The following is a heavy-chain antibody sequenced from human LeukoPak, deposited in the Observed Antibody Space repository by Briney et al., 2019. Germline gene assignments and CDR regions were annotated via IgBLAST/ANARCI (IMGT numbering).Heavy chain of an antibody. CDR2: ISGSGGST. D-gene: IGHD3-22*01. J-gene: IGHJ4*02. CDR3: AKDPNTYYYDSSGYLNYFDY. CDR1: GFTFSSYA. V-gene: IGHV3-23*01. Sequence: GGSLRLSCAASGFTFSSYAMSWVRQAPGKGLEWVSAISGSGGSTYYADSVKGRFTISRDNSKNTLYLQMNSLRAEDTAVYYCAKDPNTYYYDSSGYLNYFDYWGQGTLVTVSS.